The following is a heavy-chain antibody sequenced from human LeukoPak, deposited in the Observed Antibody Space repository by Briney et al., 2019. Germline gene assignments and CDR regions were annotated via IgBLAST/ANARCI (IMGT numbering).Heavy chain of an antibody. Sequence: GGSLRLSCAASGFTFSSYAMTWVRQAPGKGLEWVSAISAKGDATYYAASVKGRFTISRDNSKNTLFLQMNSLRAEDTAVYFCANSYTSSSRTPFDCWGQGTLVTVSS. D-gene: IGHD6-6*01. CDR2: ISAKGDAT. J-gene: IGHJ4*02. CDR3: ANSYTSSSRTPFDC. V-gene: IGHV3-23*01. CDR1: GFTFSSYA.